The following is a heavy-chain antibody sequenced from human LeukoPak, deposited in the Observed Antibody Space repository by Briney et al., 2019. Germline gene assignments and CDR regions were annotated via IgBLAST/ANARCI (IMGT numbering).Heavy chain of an antibody. CDR3: ARDHPSSIAARPRWFDP. V-gene: IGHV1-2*06. Sequence: ASVKVSCKASGYTFTCYYMHWVRQAPGQGLEWMGRINPNNGGTNYAQKFQGRVTMTRDTSISTAYMELSRLRSDDTAVYYCARDHPSSIAARPRWFDPWGQGTLVTVSS. CDR1: GYTFTCYY. D-gene: IGHD6-6*01. CDR2: INPNNGGT. J-gene: IGHJ5*02.